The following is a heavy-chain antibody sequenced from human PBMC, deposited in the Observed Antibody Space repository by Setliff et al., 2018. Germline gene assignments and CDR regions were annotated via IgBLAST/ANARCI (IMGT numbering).Heavy chain of an antibody. CDR1: GYTLTELS. V-gene: IGHV1-24*01. D-gene: IGHD3-22*01. Sequence: ASVKVSCKVSGYTLTELSMHWVRQAPGKGLEWMGGFDPEDGETIYAQKFQGRVTMTEDTSTDTAYMELRSLRSEDTAVYYCAADYYDSSGYGYWGQGTLVTVSS. J-gene: IGHJ4*02. CDR3: AADYYDSSGYGY. CDR2: FDPEDGET.